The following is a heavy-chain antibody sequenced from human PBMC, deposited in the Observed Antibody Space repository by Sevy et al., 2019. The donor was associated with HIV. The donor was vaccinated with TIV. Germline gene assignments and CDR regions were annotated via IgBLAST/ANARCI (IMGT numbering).Heavy chain of an antibody. Sequence: ASVKVSCKTSGYTFSSYDIHWVRQATGEGLEWMGRMSAKSGNTGYAQKFQGRVTMTRDTSISTAYMELSSLRSDDTAVYYCARWWGTSYYYYYAMDVWGQGTTVTVSS. D-gene: IGHD2-8*02. CDR2: MSAKSGNT. V-gene: IGHV1-8*01. CDR1: GYTFSSYD. CDR3: ARWWGTSYYYYYAMDV. J-gene: IGHJ6*02.